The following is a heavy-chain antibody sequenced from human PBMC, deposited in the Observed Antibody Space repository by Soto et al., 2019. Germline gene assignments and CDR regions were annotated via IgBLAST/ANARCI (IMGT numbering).Heavy chain of an antibody. CDR3: AREGWGNHNWFDP. Sequence: QVQLQESGPGLVKPSQTLSLTCTVSGGSISSGGYYWSWIRQHPGKGLEWIGYIYYSGSTYYNPSLKSRVTISVDTSKNQFSLKLSSVTAADTTVYYCAREGWGNHNWFDPWGQGTLVTVSS. V-gene: IGHV4-31*03. CDR1: GGSISSGGYY. J-gene: IGHJ5*02. D-gene: IGHD3-16*01. CDR2: IYYSGST.